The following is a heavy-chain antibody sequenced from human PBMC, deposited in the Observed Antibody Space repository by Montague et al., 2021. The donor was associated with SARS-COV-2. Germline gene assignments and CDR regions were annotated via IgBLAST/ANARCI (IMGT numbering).Heavy chain of an antibody. J-gene: IGHJ3*02. CDR2: IDWDDDK. CDR1: GFSLSTSGMC. Sequence: PALVKPTQTLTLTCTFSGFSLSTSGMCVSWIRQPPGKALEWLARIDWDDDKYYSTSLKTRLTISKDTSENQVVLTMANMDPVDTATYYCARIQATVNAFDIWGQGTMVTVSS. CDR3: ARIQATVNAFDI. D-gene: IGHD4-17*01. V-gene: IGHV2-70*11.